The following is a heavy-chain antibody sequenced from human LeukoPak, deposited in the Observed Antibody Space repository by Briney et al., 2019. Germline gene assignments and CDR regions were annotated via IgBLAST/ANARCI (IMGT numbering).Heavy chain of an antibody. CDR2: IHYSGGT. CDR1: GGSISSYY. J-gene: IGHJ5*02. Sequence: SETLSLTCTVSGGSISSYYWSWIRQPAGKGLEWIAFIHYSGGTNYSPSLKSRATISVDTSKNQFSLKLSSVTAADTAVYYCARDRGSLGGFDLWGQGTLVTVSS. D-gene: IGHD3-16*01. CDR3: ARDRGSLGGFDL. V-gene: IGHV4-59*01.